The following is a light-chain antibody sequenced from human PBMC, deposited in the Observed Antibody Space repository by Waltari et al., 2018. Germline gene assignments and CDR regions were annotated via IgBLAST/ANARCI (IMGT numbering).Light chain of an antibody. J-gene: IGLJ3*02. CDR3: ALYMGSGIWV. Sequence: QTVVTQEPSLSVSTGGTVTLTCALSSGSLSTTSYATWYQQTPGQAPRTLVYNANARSSGVPDRFSGSILGNTAALTITGAQADDESDYYCALYMGSGIWVFGGGTRLTVL. V-gene: IGLV8-61*01. CDR2: NAN. CDR1: SGSLSTTSY.